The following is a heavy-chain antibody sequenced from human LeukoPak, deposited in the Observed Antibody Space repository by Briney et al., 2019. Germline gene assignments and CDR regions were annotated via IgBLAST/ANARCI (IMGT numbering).Heavy chain of an antibody. CDR1: GYTFTGYY. CDR2: INPNSGGT. D-gene: IGHD2-2*03. J-gene: IGHJ4*02. V-gene: IGHV1-2*02. Sequence: ASVKVSCKASGYTFTGYYMHWVRQAPGQGLEWMGWINPNSGGTNYAQKFQGRVTMTRDTSISTAYMELSRLRSDDTAVYYCARGGGYCSSTSCSVDFGYWGQGTLVTVSS. CDR3: ARGGGYCSSTSCSVDFGY.